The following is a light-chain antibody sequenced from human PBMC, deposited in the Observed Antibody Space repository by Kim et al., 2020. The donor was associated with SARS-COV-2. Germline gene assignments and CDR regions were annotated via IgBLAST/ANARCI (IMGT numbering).Light chain of an antibody. J-gene: IGLJ2*01. CDR3: TSYRPTLTLL. V-gene: IGLV2-18*02. CDR1: SSDVGSYNR. CDR2: EVT. Sequence: QSALTQPPSVSGSPGQSVTISCTGTSSDVGSYNRVSWYQQSPGTAPKLLIYEVTNRPSGVPDRFSGSKSGNTASLTISGLQAEDEADYYCTSYRPTLTLLFGGGTKLTVL.